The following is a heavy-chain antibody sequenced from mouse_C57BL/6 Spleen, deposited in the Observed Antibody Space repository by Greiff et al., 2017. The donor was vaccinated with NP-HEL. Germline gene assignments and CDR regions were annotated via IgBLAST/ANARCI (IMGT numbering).Heavy chain of an antibody. Sequence: QVQLQQPGAELVMPGASVKLSCKASGYTFTSYWMHWVKQRPGQGLEWIGEIDPSDSYTNYNQKFKGKSTLTVDKSSSTAYMQLSSLTSEDSAVYYYSRAEGIYYAMDYWGQGTSVTVSS. CDR2: IDPSDSYT. CDR1: GYTFTSYW. J-gene: IGHJ4*01. CDR3: SRAEGIYYAMDY. V-gene: IGHV1-69*01.